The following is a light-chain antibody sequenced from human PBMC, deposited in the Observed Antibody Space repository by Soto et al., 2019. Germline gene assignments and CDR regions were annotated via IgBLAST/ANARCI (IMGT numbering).Light chain of an antibody. Sequence: QSALTQPPSASGSPGQSVTISCTGTSFDVGGYSYVSWYQQHPGKAPKLILFEVSKRPSGVPDRFSGSKSGNTASLTVAGLQDEDEEDYYCSSSAGRDYAVFGGGTQLTVL. V-gene: IGLV2-8*01. J-gene: IGLJ7*01. CDR2: EVS. CDR3: SSSAGRDYAV. CDR1: SFDVGGYSY.